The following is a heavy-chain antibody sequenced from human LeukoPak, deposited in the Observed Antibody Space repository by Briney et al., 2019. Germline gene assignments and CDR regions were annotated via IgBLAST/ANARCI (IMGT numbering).Heavy chain of an antibody. CDR1: GYTFTSYG. J-gene: IGHJ4*02. D-gene: IGHD6-19*01. V-gene: IGHV1-18*01. CDR3: ARSLNPNDDSSGWYDY. Sequence: ASVKVSRKASGYTFTSYGISWVRQAPGQGLEWMGWISAYNGNTNYAQKLQGRVTMTTDTSTSTAYMELRSLRSDDTAVYYCARSLNPNDDSSGWYDYWGQGTLVTVSS. CDR2: ISAYNGNT.